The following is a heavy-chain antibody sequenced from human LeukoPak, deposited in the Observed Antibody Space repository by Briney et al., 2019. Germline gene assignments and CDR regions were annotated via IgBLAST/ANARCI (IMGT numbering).Heavy chain of an antibody. V-gene: IGHV1-2*02. J-gene: IGHJ6*03. Sequence: ASVKVSCKASGYTFTGYYMHWVRQAPGQGLEWMGWINPNSGGTNYAQKFQGRVTMTRDTSISTAYMELSRLRSDDTAVYYCARNMVRGVIGYYYYMDVWGKGTTVTISS. CDR2: INPNSGGT. CDR3: ARNMVRGVIGYYYYMDV. D-gene: IGHD3-10*01. CDR1: GYTFTGYY.